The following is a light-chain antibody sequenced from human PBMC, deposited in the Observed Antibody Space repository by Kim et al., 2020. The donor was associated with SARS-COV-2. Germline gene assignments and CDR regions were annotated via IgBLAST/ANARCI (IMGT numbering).Light chain of an antibody. CDR2: QDS. CDR3: QAWESSTVV. CDR1: KLGDKY. V-gene: IGLV3-1*01. J-gene: IGLJ2*01. Sequence: SYELTQPPSVSVSPGQTASITCSGDKLGDKYACWYQQKPCQSPVLVIYQDSKRPSGIPERFSGSNSGNTATLTISGTQAMDEADYYCQAWESSTVVFVGG.